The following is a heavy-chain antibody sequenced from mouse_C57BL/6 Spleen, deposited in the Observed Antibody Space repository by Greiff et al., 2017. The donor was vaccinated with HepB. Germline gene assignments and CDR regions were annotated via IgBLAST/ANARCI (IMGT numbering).Heavy chain of an antibody. CDR3: ARWGRYAMDY. J-gene: IGHJ4*01. CDR2: INPSTGGT. V-gene: IGHV1-42*01. Sequence: EVQRVESGPELVKPGASVKISCKASGYSFTGYYMNWVKQSPEKSLEWIGEINPSTGGTTYNQKFKAKATLTVDKSSSTAYMQLKSLTSEDSAVYYCARWGRYAMDYWGQGTSVTVSS. CDR1: GYSFTGYY. D-gene: IGHD3-3*01.